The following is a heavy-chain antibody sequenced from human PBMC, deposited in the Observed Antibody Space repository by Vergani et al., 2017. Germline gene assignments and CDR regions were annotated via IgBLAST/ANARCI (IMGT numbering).Heavy chain of an antibody. CDR2: IFSGGYT. CDR1: GFTFSRHW. J-gene: IGHJ1*01. V-gene: IGHV3-66*04. CDR3: ASQYYDFWSGRD. D-gene: IGHD3-3*01. Sequence: EVQLVESGGGLVQPGGSLRLSCAASGFTFSRHWMHWVRQAPGKWLEWVSVIFSGGYTYYADSVKGRFTISRDDSKNSLYLQMNSLRAEDTAVYYCASQYYDFWSGRDWGQGTLVTVSS.